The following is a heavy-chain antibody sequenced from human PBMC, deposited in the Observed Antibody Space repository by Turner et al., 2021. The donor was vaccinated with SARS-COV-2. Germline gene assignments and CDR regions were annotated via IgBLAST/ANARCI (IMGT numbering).Heavy chain of an antibody. D-gene: IGHD3-16*01. CDR3: ARVSGAAVWGNYAFDI. V-gene: IGHV3-7*01. Sequence: EVQLVESGGGLVQPGGSLRLACAASGFTFSSYWMSWVRLAQGKGPEWVANIKQDGSEKYYVDSVKGRFTISRDNAKNSLYLQMSSLRAEDTAVYYCARVSGAAVWGNYAFDIWGQGTMVTVSS. CDR1: GFTFSSYW. CDR2: IKQDGSEK. J-gene: IGHJ3*02.